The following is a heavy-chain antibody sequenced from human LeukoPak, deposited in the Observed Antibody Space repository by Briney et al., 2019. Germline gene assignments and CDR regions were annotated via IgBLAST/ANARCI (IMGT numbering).Heavy chain of an antibody. Sequence: PGGSLRLSCAASGFTFSSYWMSWVRQAPGKGLEWVANIKQDGSEKYYVDSVKDRFTISRDKAKNSLYLQMNSLRAEDTAVYYCARDFAAAGTYYGTDVWGQGTTVTVSS. V-gene: IGHV3-7*01. J-gene: IGHJ6*02. CDR2: IKQDGSEK. CDR3: ARDFAAAGTYYGTDV. D-gene: IGHD6-13*01. CDR1: GFTFSSYW.